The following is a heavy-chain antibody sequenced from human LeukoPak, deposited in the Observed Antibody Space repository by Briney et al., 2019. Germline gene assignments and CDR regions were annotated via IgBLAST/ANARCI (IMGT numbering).Heavy chain of an antibody. CDR1: GFTFSSYG. J-gene: IGHJ1*01. D-gene: IGHD2-2*01. Sequence: GGSLRLSCTASGFTFSSYGMHWVRQAPGKGLEWVAVISYDGSNKYYADSVKGRFTISRDNSKNTLYLQMNSLRAEDTAVYYCAKEGWYCSSTSCFQREYFQHWGQGTLVTVSS. CDR3: AKEGWYCSSTSCFQREYFQH. CDR2: ISYDGSNK. V-gene: IGHV3-30*18.